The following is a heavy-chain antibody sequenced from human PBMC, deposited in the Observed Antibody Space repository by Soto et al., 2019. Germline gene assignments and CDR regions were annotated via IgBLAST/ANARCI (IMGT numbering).Heavy chain of an antibody. CDR2: ISGSGGST. V-gene: IGHV3-23*01. D-gene: IGHD2-2*01. J-gene: IGHJ4*02. CDR1: GFTCSSYA. CDR3: AKVGYCSSTSCPAFDY. Sequence: GGSLRLSCAASGFTCSSYAMSWVRQAPGKGLEWVSAISGSGGSTYYADSVKGRFTISRDNSKNTLYLQMNSLRAEDTAVYYCAKVGYCSSTSCPAFDYWGQGTLVTVSS.